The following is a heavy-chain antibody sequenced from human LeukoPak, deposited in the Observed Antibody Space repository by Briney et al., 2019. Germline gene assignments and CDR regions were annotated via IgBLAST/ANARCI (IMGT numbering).Heavy chain of an antibody. CDR3: AKYPGSAVAGDFDY. V-gene: IGHV3-23*01. CDR2: ISGFNT. Sequence: GGSLRLSCTTSGFAFSNYAMNWVRQAPGKGPEWVSGISGFNTYYADSVKGRFTIFRDNSKNTLYLQMNSLRAEDTAVYYCAKYPGSAVAGDFDYWGQGTLVTVSS. D-gene: IGHD6-13*01. CDR1: GFAFSNYA. J-gene: IGHJ4*02.